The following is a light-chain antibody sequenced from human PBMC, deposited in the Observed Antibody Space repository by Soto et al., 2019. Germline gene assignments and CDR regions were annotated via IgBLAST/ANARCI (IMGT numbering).Light chain of an antibody. CDR3: QHGTT. CDR2: GAS. CDR1: QSVSSN. Sequence: EIVMTQSPATLSVSPGERATLSCRASQSVSSNLAWYQQKPGQAPRLLINGASTRPTGIPARFSGSGSGTEFTLTISSLQSEDFAVYYCQHGTTFGQGTKLEIK. V-gene: IGKV3-15*01. J-gene: IGKJ2*01.